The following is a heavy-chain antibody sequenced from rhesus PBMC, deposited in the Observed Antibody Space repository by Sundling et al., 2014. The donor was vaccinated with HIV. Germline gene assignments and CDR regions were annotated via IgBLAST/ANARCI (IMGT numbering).Heavy chain of an antibody. CDR1: GASISSSY. CDR3: ARDQAGLDY. V-gene: IGHV4-169*02. J-gene: IGHJ4*01. Sequence: QLQLQESGPGLVKPSETLSVTCAVSGASISSSYWSWIRQAPGKGLEWIGEIGIHSGTTNYNPSLKSRVTLSVDTSKNQLSLKLSSVTAADTAVYYCARDQAGLDYWGRGVLVTVSS. CDR2: IGIHSGTT.